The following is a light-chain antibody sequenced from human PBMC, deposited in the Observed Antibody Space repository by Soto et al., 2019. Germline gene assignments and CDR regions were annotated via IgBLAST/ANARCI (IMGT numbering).Light chain of an antibody. V-gene: IGLV2-11*01. CDR2: DVD. CDR1: SSDVGGYNY. J-gene: IGLJ1*01. CDR3: CSYTGSSTFDV. Sequence: QSALTQPRSVSGSPGQSVTISCTGTSSDVGGYNYVSWYQQHPGKAHQLMIYDVDKRPSGVPDRFSGSKSGNTASLTISGLQAEDEADYYCCSYTGSSTFDVFGTGTKLTVL.